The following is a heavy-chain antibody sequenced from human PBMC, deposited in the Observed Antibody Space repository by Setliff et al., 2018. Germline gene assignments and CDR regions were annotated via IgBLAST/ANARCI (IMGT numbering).Heavy chain of an antibody. D-gene: IGHD6-13*01. CDR3: AKEKGSSSWYRVYYFDY. CDR2: ISGSGGST. V-gene: IGHV3-23*01. Sequence: PGGSLRLSCAASGFSFSSHWMHWVRQAPGKGLEWVSAISGSGGSTYYADSVKGRFTISRDNSKNTLYLQMNSLRAEDTAVYYCAKEKGSSSWYRVYYFDYWGQGTLVTVSS. J-gene: IGHJ4*02. CDR1: GFSFSSHW.